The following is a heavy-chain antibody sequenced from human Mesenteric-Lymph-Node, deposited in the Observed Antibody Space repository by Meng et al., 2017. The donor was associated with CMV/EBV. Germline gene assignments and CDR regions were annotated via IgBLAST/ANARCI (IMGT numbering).Heavy chain of an antibody. J-gene: IGHJ4*02. CDR2: INSGGSTT. CDR3: AKDTSNYRQYYFDY. CDR1: AFTFSSYW. D-gene: IGHD4-11*01. V-gene: IGHV3-74*01. Sequence: GGSLRLSCTASAFTFSSYWMHWVRQAPGKGLVWVSRINSGGSTTDYADSVKGRFTISRDNSKNTLYLQMNSLRAEDTAVYYCAKDTSNYRQYYFDYWGQGTLVTVSS.